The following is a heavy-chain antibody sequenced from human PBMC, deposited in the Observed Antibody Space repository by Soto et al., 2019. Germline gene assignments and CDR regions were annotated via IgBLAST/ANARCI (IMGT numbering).Heavy chain of an antibody. V-gene: IGHV3-7*03. D-gene: IGHD3-9*01. J-gene: IGHJ4*02. Sequence: GGSLRISCEVSGFTFSNFWMTWVSQAPGKGLEWVATLKHDGSEKYYVDSVKGRFTISRDNAKNSVSLQMSSLRGEDTAVYYCATYYVIWTASLFEFWGRGTPVTGSS. CDR1: GFTFSNFW. CDR3: ATYYVIWTASLFEF. CDR2: LKHDGSEK.